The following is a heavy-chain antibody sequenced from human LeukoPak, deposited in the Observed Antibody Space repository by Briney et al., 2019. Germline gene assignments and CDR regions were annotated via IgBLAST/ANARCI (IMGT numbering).Heavy chain of an antibody. CDR1: GGTFSSYT. J-gene: IGHJ4*02. CDR2: IIPMLGIA. D-gene: IGHD5-24*01. Sequence: RWASVRVSCKASGGTFSSYTISWVRQAPGQGLEWMGRIIPMLGIANYAQKFQGRVTITADKSTSTAYMELSSLRSEDTAVYYCARAPKDGYNQRYFDYWGQGTLVTVSS. CDR3: ARAPKDGYNQRYFDY. V-gene: IGHV1-69*10.